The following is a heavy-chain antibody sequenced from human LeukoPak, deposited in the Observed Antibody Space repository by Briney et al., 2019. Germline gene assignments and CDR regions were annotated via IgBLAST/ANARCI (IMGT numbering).Heavy chain of an antibody. CDR3: ARHAYCSGGSCPDF. CDR2: IFCSGST. Sequence: SETLSLTCAVSGYSISSGYYWGWIRQPPGKGLEWIGSIFCSGSTHYHPSLKSRVTISVDTSKNQFSLKLSSVTAADTAVYYCARHAYCSGGSCPDFWGQGTLVTVSS. D-gene: IGHD2-15*01. CDR1: GYSISSGYY. J-gene: IGHJ4*02. V-gene: IGHV4-38-2*01.